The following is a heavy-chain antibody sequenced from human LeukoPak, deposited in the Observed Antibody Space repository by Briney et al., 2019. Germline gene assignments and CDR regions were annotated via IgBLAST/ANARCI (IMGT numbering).Heavy chain of an antibody. D-gene: IGHD4-23*01. Sequence: GESLKISCKGSGYSFTSYWIGWVRQMPGKGLEWMGIIYPGDSDTIYSPSFQGQVTISADKSISTAYLQWSSLKASDTAMYYCARHRSSCSNGNCYIDYWGQGTLVTVSS. J-gene: IGHJ4*02. CDR1: GYSFTSYW. CDR2: IYPGDSDT. V-gene: IGHV5-51*01. CDR3: ARHRSSCSNGNCYIDY.